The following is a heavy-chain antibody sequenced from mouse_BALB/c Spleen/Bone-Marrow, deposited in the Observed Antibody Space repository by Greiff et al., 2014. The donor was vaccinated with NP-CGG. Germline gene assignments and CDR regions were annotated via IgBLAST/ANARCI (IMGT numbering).Heavy chain of an antibody. CDR3: ARVIYGSRYIVDF. CDR1: GYTFTGYW. J-gene: IGHJ4*01. Sequence: VKLMESGAELVKPGASVKLSCKASGYTFTGYWMHWVKQRPGQGLEWIGEINPSNGRTNYNEKFKSMATLTVDKSSSTAYMQLSSMTSEDSVVFCGARVIYGSRYIVDFWGQGTSVTVSS. CDR2: INPSNGRT. V-gene: IGHV1S81*02. D-gene: IGHD1-1*01.